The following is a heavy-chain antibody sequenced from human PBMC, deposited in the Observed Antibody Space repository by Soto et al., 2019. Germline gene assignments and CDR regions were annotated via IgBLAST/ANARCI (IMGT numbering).Heavy chain of an antibody. J-gene: IGHJ3*01. CDR2: IGGRGNSA. D-gene: IGHD5-12*01. CDR1: GFIFTNYA. V-gene: IGHV3-23*01. CDR3: VREGRGSFDF. Sequence: GGSLRLSCAASGFIFTNYAMNWVRQAPGKGLEWVSVIGGRGNSAYYAGSVQGRSTISRDNSKNTLSLQMSSLTADDTAIYYCVREGRGSFDFWGRGTMVTVSS.